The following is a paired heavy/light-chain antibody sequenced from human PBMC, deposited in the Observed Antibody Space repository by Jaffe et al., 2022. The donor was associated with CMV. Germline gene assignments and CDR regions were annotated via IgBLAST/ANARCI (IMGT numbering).Heavy chain of an antibody. V-gene: IGHV2-5*01. D-gene: IGHD3-22*01. CDR2: IYWNDDD. CDR3: ARSSGAEVRSLLRRRAGRSGPFDI. CDR1: GFSLSTTGVA. J-gene: IGHJ3*02. Sequence: QITLKESGPALVKPTQTLTLTCTFSGFSLSTTGVAVGWIRQPPGKALEWLALIYWNDDDRYNPSLKTRLTITRDTSKNQVVLTMTSVDPVDTGTYYCARSSGAEVRSLLRRRAGRSGPFDIWGQGTMVTVSS.
Light chain of an antibody. J-gene: IGLJ2*01. V-gene: IGLV2-14*03. CDR1: SSDVGGYSS. Sequence: QSALTQPASLSGSPGQSVTISCTGTSSDVGGYSSVSWYQQHPGEAPKLLIYDVTDRPSGVSSRFSGSKSGNTASLTISGLRAEDEANYYCSSYASSSLVVFGGGTKLTVL. CDR3: SSYASSSLVV. CDR2: DVT.